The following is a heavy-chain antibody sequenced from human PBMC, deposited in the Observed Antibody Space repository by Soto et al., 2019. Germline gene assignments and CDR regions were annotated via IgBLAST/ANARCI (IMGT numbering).Heavy chain of an antibody. V-gene: IGHV1-46*01. D-gene: IGHD3-22*01. Sequence: ASVKVSCKASGYTFTSYYMSWVRQAPGQGLEWMGIINPGGAGTTYAQNFQGRVTMTRDTSTSTVYMQLSSLRSEDTAMYYCARGRYDSSGYFVAYFDFWGQGALVTVSS. CDR3: ARGRYDSSGYFVAYFDF. CDR2: INPGGAGT. J-gene: IGHJ4*02. CDR1: GYTFTSYY.